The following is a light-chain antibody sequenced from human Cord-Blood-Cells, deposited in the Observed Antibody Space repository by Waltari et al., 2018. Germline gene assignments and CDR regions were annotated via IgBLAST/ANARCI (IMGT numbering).Light chain of an antibody. CDR1: QGISSY. CDR3: QQYYSYPLT. CDR2: AAS. J-gene: IGKJ4*01. V-gene: IGKV1-8*01. Sequence: AIRITQSPSSLSASTGDRVTITCRASQGISSYLAWYQQKLGKAPKLLIYAASTLQSGVPSRFSGSGSGTDFTLTISCLQSEDFATYYCQQYYSYPLTFGGGTKVEIK.